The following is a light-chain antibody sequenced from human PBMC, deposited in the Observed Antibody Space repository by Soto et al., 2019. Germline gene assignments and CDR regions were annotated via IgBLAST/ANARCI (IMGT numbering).Light chain of an antibody. CDR3: QQRTNWPLT. CDR1: QSVDKY. CDR2: DAS. Sequence: EIVLTQSPATLSFSPGERATLSCRARQSVDKYLVWYQQKPGQAPRLLIYDASSRATGIPARFSGSGSGTDFTLTIPSLEPEDFAVYYCQQRTNWPLTFGGGTKLEI. V-gene: IGKV3-11*01. J-gene: IGKJ4*01.